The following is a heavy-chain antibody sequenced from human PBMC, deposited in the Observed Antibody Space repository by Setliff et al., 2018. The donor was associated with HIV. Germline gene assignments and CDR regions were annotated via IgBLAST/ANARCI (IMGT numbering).Heavy chain of an antibody. Sequence: SETLSLTCTVSGGSISSGGYYWSWIRQHTGKGLEWIGYIYYSGTTYYNPSLEGRVSMSFDSSKNQFSLRLRSMAAADAATYYCTADRASVWYGHWGQGTLVTVSS. D-gene: IGHD6-19*01. V-gene: IGHV4-31*03. CDR1: GGSISSGGYY. CDR2: IYYSGTT. J-gene: IGHJ5*02. CDR3: TADRASVWYGH.